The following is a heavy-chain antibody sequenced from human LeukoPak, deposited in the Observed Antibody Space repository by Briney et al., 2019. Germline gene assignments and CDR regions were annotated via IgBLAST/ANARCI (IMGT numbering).Heavy chain of an antibody. CDR3: AKDARRYYYYMGV. D-gene: IGHD6-6*01. Sequence: PGGSLRLSCAASEFTFSSYGMHWVRRAPGKGLEWVAVIWYDGSNKYYADSVKGRFTISRDNSKNTLYLQMNSLRAEDTAVYYCAKDARRYYYYMGVWGKGTTVTVSS. CDR2: IWYDGSNK. CDR1: EFTFSSYG. V-gene: IGHV3-33*06. J-gene: IGHJ6*03.